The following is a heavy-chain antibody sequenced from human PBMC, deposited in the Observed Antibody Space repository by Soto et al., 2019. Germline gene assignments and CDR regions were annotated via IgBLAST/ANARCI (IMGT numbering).Heavy chain of an antibody. J-gene: IGHJ4*02. CDR1: GSSFSSYV. Sequence: QVQLVESGGGVVQPGRSLRLSCAASGSSFSSYVIHWVRQVPGMGLEWVAVISYDGTYKHYADSVKGRFTFSRDNSKNTVDLQMDSRRAEDTPGYYWAKDRGYYSSTCPFYWGQGTLSTVAS. D-gene: IGHD6-13*01. CDR2: ISYDGTYK. CDR3: AKDRGYYSSTCPFY. V-gene: IGHV3-30*18.